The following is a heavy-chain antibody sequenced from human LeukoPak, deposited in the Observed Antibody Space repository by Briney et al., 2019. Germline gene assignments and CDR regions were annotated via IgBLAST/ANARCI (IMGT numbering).Heavy chain of an antibody. CDR3: ARETTEGPGSRSRFDY. J-gene: IGHJ4*02. CDR2: IDPKSGST. Sequence: ASVKVSCKTSGYRFTDYYIHWLRQAPGQGLEWMGWIDPKSGSTNFAQKFQGGVTMTSDTSITTAYLELSSLRFDDTAVYFCARETTEGPGSRSRFDYWGQGTLVTVSS. D-gene: IGHD3-10*01. CDR1: GYRFTDYY. V-gene: IGHV1-2*02.